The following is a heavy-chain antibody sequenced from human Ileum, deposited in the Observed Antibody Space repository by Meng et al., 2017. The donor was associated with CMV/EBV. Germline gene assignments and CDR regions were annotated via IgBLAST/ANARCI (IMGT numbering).Heavy chain of an antibody. D-gene: IGHD3-22*01. J-gene: IGHJ3*01. CDR1: FSISNAW. V-gene: IGHV3-15*01. CDR2: IKRRSEREAT. CDR3: TTEEAVVVIKGAFDL. Sequence: FSISNAWMTWVRQAPGKGLEWVGRIKRRSEREATDYAAPVKGRFTISRDDSKNTLYLQMRSLKTEDTGVYFCTTEEAVVVIKGAFDLWGQGTMVTVSS.